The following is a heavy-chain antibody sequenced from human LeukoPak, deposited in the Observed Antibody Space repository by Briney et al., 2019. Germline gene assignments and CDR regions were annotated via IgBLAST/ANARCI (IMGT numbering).Heavy chain of an antibody. CDR3: VKDNGRWFDP. V-gene: IGHV4-59*01. CDR2: IYYSGST. CDR1: GGSMRSSY. Sequence: PSETLSLTCTVSGGSMRSSYWSLTRQPPGKGLEWIGNIYYSGSTNYNPSLKSRVTISIDPSKNQFSLKLSSVTAADTAIYYCVKDNGRWFDPWGQGTLVIVSS. J-gene: IGHJ5*02. D-gene: IGHD1-26*01.